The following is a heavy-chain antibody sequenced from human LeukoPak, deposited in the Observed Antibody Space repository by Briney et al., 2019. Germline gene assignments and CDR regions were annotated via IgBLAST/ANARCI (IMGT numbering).Heavy chain of an antibody. V-gene: IGHV3-23*01. Sequence: GGSLRPSCAASGFTFSSYAMSWVRQAPGKGLEWVSAISGSGGSTYYADSVKGRFTISRDNSKNTLYLQMNSLRAEDTAVYYCANLRRGYSYGFINYWGQGTLVTVSS. CDR2: ISGSGGST. D-gene: IGHD5-18*01. J-gene: IGHJ4*02. CDR3: ANLRRGYSYGFINY. CDR1: GFTFSSYA.